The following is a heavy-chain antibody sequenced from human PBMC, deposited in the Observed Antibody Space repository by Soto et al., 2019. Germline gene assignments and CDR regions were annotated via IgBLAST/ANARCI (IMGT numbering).Heavy chain of an antibody. CDR1: GGSISSYY. J-gene: IGHJ6*02. CDR2: IYYSGST. D-gene: IGHD3-3*01. CDR3: ARDMVGYDFWSGYYSSYYYGMDV. Sequence: SETLSLTCTVSGGSISSYYWSWIRQPPGKGLEWIGYIYYSGSTNYNPSLKSRVTISVDTSKNQFPLKLSSVTAADTAVYYCARDMVGYDFWSGYYSSYYYGMDVWGQGTTVTVSS. V-gene: IGHV4-59*01.